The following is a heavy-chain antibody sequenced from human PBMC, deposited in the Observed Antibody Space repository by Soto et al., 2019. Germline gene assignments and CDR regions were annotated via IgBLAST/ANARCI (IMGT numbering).Heavy chain of an antibody. D-gene: IGHD2-2*03. CDR2: ISAYNGNT. CDR3: ARSILDIVVVPANWFDP. CDR1: GYTFTSYG. V-gene: IGHV1-18*01. J-gene: IGHJ5*02. Sequence: ASVKVSCKASGYTFTSYGISWVRQAPGQGLEWMGWISAYNGNTNYAQKLQGRVTMTTDTSTSTAYMELRSLRSDDTAVYYCARSILDIVVVPANWFDPWGQGTLVTVSS.